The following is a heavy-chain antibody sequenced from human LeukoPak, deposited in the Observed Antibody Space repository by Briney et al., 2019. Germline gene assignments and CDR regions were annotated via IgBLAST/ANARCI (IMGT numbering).Heavy chain of an antibody. J-gene: IGHJ4*02. V-gene: IGHV3-21*01. CDR2: ISSSSSYI. D-gene: IGHD6-6*01. CDR3: ARAGTHSSSLDY. Sequence: GGSLRLSCAASGFTFSSYSMNWVRQAPGKGLEWVSSISSSSSYIYYADSVKGRITISRDNAKNSLYLQMNSLRAEDTAVYYCARAGTHSSSLDYWGQGTLVTVSS. CDR1: GFTFSSYS.